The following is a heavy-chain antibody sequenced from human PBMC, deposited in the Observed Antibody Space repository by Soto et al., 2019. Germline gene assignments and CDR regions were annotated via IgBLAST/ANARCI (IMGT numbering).Heavy chain of an antibody. CDR3: ARSRMATIKGPLDY. J-gene: IGHJ4*02. Sequence: SETLSLTCAVYGGSFSGYYWSWIRQPPGKGLEWIGEINHSGSTNYNPSLKSRVTISVDTSKNQFSLKLSSVTAADTAVYYCARSRMATIKGPLDYWGQGTLVTVSS. D-gene: IGHD5-12*01. CDR1: GGSFSGYY. CDR2: INHSGST. V-gene: IGHV4-34*01.